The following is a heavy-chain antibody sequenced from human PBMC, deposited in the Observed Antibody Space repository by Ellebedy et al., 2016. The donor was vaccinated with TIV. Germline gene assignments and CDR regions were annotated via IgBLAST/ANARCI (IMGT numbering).Heavy chain of an antibody. CDR2: ISGIGGST. CDR1: GFTFTNYA. D-gene: IGHD4-11*01. J-gene: IGHJ4*02. CDR3: ARDLDRNYPGTYFDY. Sequence: GESLKISCAASGFTFTNYAMTWVRQAPGKGLEWVSAISGIGGSTYYADSVRGRFRIFRDNSKNPLYLQMNSLRAEDTAVYYCARDLDRNYPGTYFDYWGQGTLVTVSS. V-gene: IGHV3-23*01.